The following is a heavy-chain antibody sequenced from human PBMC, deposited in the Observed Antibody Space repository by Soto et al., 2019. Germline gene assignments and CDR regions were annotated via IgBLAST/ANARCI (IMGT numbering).Heavy chain of an antibody. J-gene: IGHJ4*02. CDR3: ARGGRFAVADTDY. D-gene: IGHD3-3*01. CDR1: GYTFTNYG. V-gene: IGHV1-18*01. Sequence: QVQLVQSGVEVKKPGASVRVSCKASGYTFTNYGITWVRQAPGQGLEWLGWISGYNGNTNYAQKFQGRVTMTPDTSTSTAYMDLTSLRYDGTAVYYCARGGRFAVADTDYWGQGTLLTVSS. CDR2: ISGYNGNT.